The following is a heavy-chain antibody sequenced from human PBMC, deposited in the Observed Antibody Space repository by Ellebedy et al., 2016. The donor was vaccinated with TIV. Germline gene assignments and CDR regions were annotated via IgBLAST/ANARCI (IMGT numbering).Heavy chain of an antibody. V-gene: IGHV3-30*02. CDR3: ASKAGGFYFDS. D-gene: IGHD6-13*01. CDR1: GFSFSHYG. J-gene: IGHJ4*02. Sequence: PGGSLRPSCAASGFSFSHYGMHWVRQAPGKGLEWVTFIEYDGINIHYADSVKGRFTISRDNSTNTLYLQMNSLRPEDTAIYYCASKAGGFYFDSWGQGTLITVSS. CDR2: IEYDGINI.